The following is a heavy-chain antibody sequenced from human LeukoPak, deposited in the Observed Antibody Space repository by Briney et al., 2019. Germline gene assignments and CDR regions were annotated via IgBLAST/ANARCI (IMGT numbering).Heavy chain of an antibody. CDR3: ARFGDYGGTDY. V-gene: IGHV4-39*01. J-gene: IGHJ4*01. Sequence: SETLSLTCTVSGGSISSSSYYWGWIRQPPGKGLEWIGSIYYSGSTYYNPSLKSRVTISVDTSKNQFSLKLSSVTAADTAVYYCARFGDYGGTDYWGQEPWSPSPQ. CDR2: IYYSGST. D-gene: IGHD4-23*01. CDR1: GGSISSSSYY.